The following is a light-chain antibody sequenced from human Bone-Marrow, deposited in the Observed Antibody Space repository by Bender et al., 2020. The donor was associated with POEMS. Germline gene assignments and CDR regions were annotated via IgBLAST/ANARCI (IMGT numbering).Light chain of an antibody. CDR3: CTYVGSDTYV. CDR1: SSDVGVHNY. CDR2: DVT. V-gene: IGLV2-11*01. J-gene: IGLJ1*01. Sequence: QSALTQPRSVSGSPGQSVTIPCTGTSSDVGVHNYVSWYRQYPGKAPEFMIYDVTKRPSGVPDRFSGSKSGNTASLTISGLQAEDEADYYCCTYVGSDTYVFGTGTTVTGL.